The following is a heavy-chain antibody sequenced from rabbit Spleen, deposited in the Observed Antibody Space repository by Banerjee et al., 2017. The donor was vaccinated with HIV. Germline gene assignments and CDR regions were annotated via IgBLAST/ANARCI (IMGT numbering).Heavy chain of an antibody. CDR2: IKTSSGST. V-gene: IGHV1S40*01. CDR3: ARWGSSDNGYRNYDSSNL. Sequence: QSLEESGGDLVKPGASLTLTCTASGFSFSSVYYMCWVRQAPGKGLELIACIKTSSGSTYYANWAKGRFTISKTSSTTVTLQMTSLTAADTATYFCARWGSSDNGYRNYDSSNLWGQGTLVTVS. CDR1: GFSFSSVYY. J-gene: IGHJ4*01. D-gene: IGHD3-1*01.